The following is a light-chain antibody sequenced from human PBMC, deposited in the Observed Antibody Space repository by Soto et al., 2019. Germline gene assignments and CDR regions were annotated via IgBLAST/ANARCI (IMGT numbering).Light chain of an antibody. CDR3: QQYDSYPLT. CDR1: QSISSW. Sequence: DIQMTQSPSTLSASVGDRVTITCRASQSISSWLAWYQQKPGKPPKLLIYKASTLQSGVPSRFSGSGSGTEFTLTISSLQPDDFATYYCQQYDSYPLTFGGGTPVEIK. V-gene: IGKV1-5*03. CDR2: KAS. J-gene: IGKJ4*01.